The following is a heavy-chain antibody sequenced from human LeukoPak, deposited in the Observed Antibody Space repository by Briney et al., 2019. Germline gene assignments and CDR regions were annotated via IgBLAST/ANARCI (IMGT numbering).Heavy chain of an antibody. CDR1: GGSISSSSYY. V-gene: IGHV4-39*07. D-gene: IGHD1-26*01. CDR2: IYYSGST. Sequence: PSETLSLTCTVSGGSISSSSYYWGWIRQPPGKGLEWIGSIYYSGSTYYNPSLKSRVTISVDTSKNQFSLKLSSVTAADTAVYYCARPRWGGSYSLHHDAFDIWGQGTMVTVSS. CDR3: ARPRWGGSYSLHHDAFDI. J-gene: IGHJ3*02.